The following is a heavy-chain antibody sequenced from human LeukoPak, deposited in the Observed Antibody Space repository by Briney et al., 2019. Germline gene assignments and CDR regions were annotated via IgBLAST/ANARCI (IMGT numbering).Heavy chain of an antibody. J-gene: IGHJ4*02. D-gene: IGHD3-16*02. CDR1: GYIFTGYY. CDR3: AGGIMITFGGVIDPDY. Sequence: ASVKVSCKASGYIFTGYYMHWVRQAPGQGLEWMGRINPNSGGTNYAQKFQGRVTMTRDTSISTAYMELSRLRSDDTAVYYCAGGIMITFGGVIDPDYWGQGTLVTVSS. CDR2: INPNSGGT. V-gene: IGHV1-2*06.